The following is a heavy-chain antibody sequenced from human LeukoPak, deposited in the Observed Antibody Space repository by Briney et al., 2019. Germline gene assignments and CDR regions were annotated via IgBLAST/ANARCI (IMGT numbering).Heavy chain of an antibody. CDR1: GFTFSSYA. Sequence: GGSLRLSCAASGFTFSSYAMSWVRQAPGKGLEWVSAISGSGGSTYYADSVKGRFTISRDNSKNTLYLQMNSLRAEDTAVYYCARRYMATSAEDFDYRGQGTLVTVSS. CDR2: ISGSGGST. J-gene: IGHJ4*02. D-gene: IGHD3-16*02. CDR3: ARRYMATSAEDFDY. V-gene: IGHV3-23*01.